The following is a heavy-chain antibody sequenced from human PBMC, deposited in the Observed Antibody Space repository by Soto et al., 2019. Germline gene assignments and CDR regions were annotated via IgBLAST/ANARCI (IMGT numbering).Heavy chain of an antibody. V-gene: IGHV3-23*01. CDR1: GFTFSSYA. CDR3: AKASSGWYLYYFDY. J-gene: IGHJ4*02. D-gene: IGHD6-19*01. Sequence: SLRLSCAASGFTFSSYAMSWVRQAPGKGLEWVSAISGSGGSTYYADSVKGRFTISRDNSKNTLYLQMNSLRAEDTAVYHCAKASSGWYLYYFDYWGQGTLVTVSS. CDR2: ISGSGGST.